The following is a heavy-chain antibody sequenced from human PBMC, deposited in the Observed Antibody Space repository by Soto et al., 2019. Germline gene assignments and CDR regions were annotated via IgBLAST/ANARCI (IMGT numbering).Heavy chain of an antibody. Sequence: LRLSCAASGFTFSSYGMHWVRQAPGKGLEWVAVIWYDGSNKYYADSVKGRFTISRDNSKNTLYLQMNSLRAEDTAVYYCARERSRGYSGYDYAVWGQGTLVTVSS. CDR1: GFTFSSYG. CDR3: ARERSRGYSGYDYAV. CDR2: IWYDGSNK. J-gene: IGHJ4*02. D-gene: IGHD5-12*01. V-gene: IGHV3-33*01.